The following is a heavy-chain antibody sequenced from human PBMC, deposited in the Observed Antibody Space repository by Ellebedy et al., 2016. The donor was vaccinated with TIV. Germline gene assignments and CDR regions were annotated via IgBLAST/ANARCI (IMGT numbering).Heavy chain of an antibody. J-gene: IGHJ3*02. CDR3: ARDMAWGNERVNDAFDI. V-gene: IGHV3-48*04. CDR2: ISGSSITL. CDR1: GFTFTSHS. Sequence: GGSLRLSCTASGFTFTSHSMNWVRQAPGKGLEWVSYISGSSITLYYADSVKGRFTISRDNAKNSLYLQMNGLRAEDTAVYFCARDMAWGNERVNDAFDIWGHGTLVTVSS. D-gene: IGHD7-27*01.